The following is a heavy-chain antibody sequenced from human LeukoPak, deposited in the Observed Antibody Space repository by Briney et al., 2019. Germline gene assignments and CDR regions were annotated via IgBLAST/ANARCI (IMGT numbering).Heavy chain of an antibody. J-gene: IGHJ4*02. CDR3: AKVLARWELRGFDY. Sequence: GGSLRLSCAASGFTFSSYAMSWVRQAPGKGLVWVSAISGSGGSTYYADSVKGRFTISRDNSKNTLYLQMNSLRAEDTAVYYCAKVLARWELRGFDYWGQGTLVTVSS. V-gene: IGHV3-23*01. CDR2: ISGSGGST. D-gene: IGHD1-26*01. CDR1: GFTFSSYA.